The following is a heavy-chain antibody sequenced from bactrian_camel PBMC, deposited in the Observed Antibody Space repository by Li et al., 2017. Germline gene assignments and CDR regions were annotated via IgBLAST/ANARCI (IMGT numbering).Heavy chain of an antibody. V-gene: IGHV3S53*01. J-gene: IGHJ6*01. D-gene: IGHD2*01. CDR3: AANDLPQIYCSDGAGRVPDWGY. CDR2: IDRDGVS. Sequence: HVQLVESGGGSVQTGDSLRLSCTASTNRFGSYCMAWFRLFPLKEREGVAAIDRDGVSTYADAVKGRFSISKDDSKRTLYLQMDNLRPEDTAIYTCAANDLPQIYCSDGAGRVPDWGYLGQGTQVTVS. CDR1: TNRFGSYC.